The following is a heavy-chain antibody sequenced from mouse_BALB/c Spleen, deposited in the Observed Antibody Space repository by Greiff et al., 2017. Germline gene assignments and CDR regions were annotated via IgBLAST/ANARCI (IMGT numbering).Heavy chain of an antibody. CDR3: NGRKFITTVVAPFDY. Sequence: EVQLQQSGAELVRSGASVKLSCTASGSNIKDYYMHWVKQRPEQGLEWIGWIDPENGDTEYAPKFQGKATMTADTSSNTAYLQLSSLTSEDTAVYYCNGRKFITTVVAPFDYWGQGTTLTVSS. J-gene: IGHJ2*01. CDR2: IDPENGDT. CDR1: GSNIKDYY. D-gene: IGHD1-1*01. V-gene: IGHV14-4*02.